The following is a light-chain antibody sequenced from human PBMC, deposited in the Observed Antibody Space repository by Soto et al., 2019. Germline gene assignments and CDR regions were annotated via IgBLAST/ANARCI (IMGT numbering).Light chain of an antibody. CDR3: QQSFSTLT. J-gene: IGKJ4*01. V-gene: IGKV1-39*01. Sequence: DLQMTQSPSSLSASVGDRVTITCRASRTISIYLSWYQQKPGKAPKLLIYAASSLQSGVPSRFSGSGSGTAFTLTISSLQPEDFATYYCQQSFSTLTFGGGTKVEIK. CDR1: RTISIY. CDR2: AAS.